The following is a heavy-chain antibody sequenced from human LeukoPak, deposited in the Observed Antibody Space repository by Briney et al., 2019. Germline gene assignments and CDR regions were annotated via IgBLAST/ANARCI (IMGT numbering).Heavy chain of an antibody. Sequence: GGSLRLSCAASGFTFSNYAMNWVRQAPGKGLEWVSSISGSSSYINYADSVKGRFTISRDNANNSVYLQMNTLRAEDSAVYYCASERAAGISSDYFDYWGQGALVTVSS. CDR3: ASERAAGISSDYFDY. J-gene: IGHJ4*02. CDR2: ISGSSSYI. CDR1: GFTFSNYA. D-gene: IGHD3-22*01. V-gene: IGHV3-21*01.